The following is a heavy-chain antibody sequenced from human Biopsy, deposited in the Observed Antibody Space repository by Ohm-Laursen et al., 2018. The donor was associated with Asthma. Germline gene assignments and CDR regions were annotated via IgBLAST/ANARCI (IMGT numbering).Heavy chain of an antibody. V-gene: IGHV1-3*01. D-gene: IGHD3-9*01. CDR1: GYTLIHFA. Sequence: ASVKASRKASGYTLIHFAIHWVRQAPGQRLEWMGWINAGDGNTKYSQKFQGRVTITRDTSASTAYMDLRSLRSEDTAMYYCARTYYDFLTGQVNDAFALWGQGTMVTVSS. J-gene: IGHJ3*01. CDR2: INAGDGNT. CDR3: ARTYYDFLTGQVNDAFAL.